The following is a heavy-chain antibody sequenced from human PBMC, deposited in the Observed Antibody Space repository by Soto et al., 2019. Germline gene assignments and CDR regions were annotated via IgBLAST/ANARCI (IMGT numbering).Heavy chain of an antibody. D-gene: IGHD6-13*01. V-gene: IGHV6-1*01. CDR3: ARGIAAGRRDWLDP. CDR1: ASSVSSDIAA. Sequence: SQTLSLTCLMSASSVSSDIAAWNCTRQSPARGLEWLGRTYYRSKCYTDYAVSVRSRITINPDTSKNQFSLQLNSVTPEDTAVYYRARGIAAGRRDWLDPWGQGTMVTVSS. J-gene: IGHJ5*02. CDR2: TYYRSKCYT.